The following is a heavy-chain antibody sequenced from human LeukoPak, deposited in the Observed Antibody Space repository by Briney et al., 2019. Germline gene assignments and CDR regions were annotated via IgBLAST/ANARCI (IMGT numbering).Heavy chain of an antibody. J-gene: IGHJ6*02. CDR2: ISGSSSTI. Sequence: PGGSLRLSCAASGFTFSSYSMNWVRQAPGKGLEWGSYISGSSSTIYYADSVKGRFTISRDNGKNTLYLQMNSLRAEDTAVYYCARDRGSSWPYYYYGMDVWGQGTTVTVSS. CDR1: GFTFSSYS. D-gene: IGHD6-13*01. V-gene: IGHV3-48*01. CDR3: ARDRGSSWPYYYYGMDV.